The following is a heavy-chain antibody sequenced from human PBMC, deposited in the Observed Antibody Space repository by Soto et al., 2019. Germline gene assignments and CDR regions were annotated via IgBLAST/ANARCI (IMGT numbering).Heavy chain of an antibody. CDR2: IIPIFGTA. D-gene: IGHD1-26*01. V-gene: IGHV1-69*13. J-gene: IGHJ4*02. Sequence: ASVKVSCKASGGTFSSYAISWVRQAPGQGLEWMGGIIPIFGTANYAQKFQGRVTITADESTSTAYMELSSLRSEDTAVYYCARSRREALPAYFGYWGQGTLVTVSS. CDR1: GGTFSSYA. CDR3: ARSRREALPAYFGY.